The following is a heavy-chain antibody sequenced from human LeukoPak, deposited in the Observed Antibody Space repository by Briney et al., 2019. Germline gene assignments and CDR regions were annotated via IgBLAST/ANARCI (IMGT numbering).Heavy chain of an antibody. CDR2: INPNSGGT. D-gene: IGHD6-13*01. J-gene: IGHJ4*02. Sequence: GASVKVSCKASGYTFTGYYMHWVRQAPGHGLEWMGWINPNSGGTNYAQKFQGRVTMTRDTSISTAYMELSRLRSDDTAVYYCAREGLYSSSWYEVSYWGQGTLVTVSS. CDR1: GYTFTGYY. CDR3: AREGLYSSSWYEVSY. V-gene: IGHV1-2*02.